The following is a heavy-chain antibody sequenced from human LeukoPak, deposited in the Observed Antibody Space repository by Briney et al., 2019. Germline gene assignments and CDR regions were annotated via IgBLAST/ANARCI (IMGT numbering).Heavy chain of an antibody. V-gene: IGHV3-21*01. J-gene: IGHJ5*02. CDR1: GFAPSHYS. Sequence: GSLRLSCSASGFAPSHYSLTWVHQAPGKGLEWVSSISSTSAYIHYAESAKSRLIISRDNIDNVVYLQMNSLRGEDTAVYYCARVAVAGPTGWFDPWGQGTLVTVSS. CDR3: ARVAVAGPTGWFDP. CDR2: ISSTSAYI. D-gene: IGHD6-19*01.